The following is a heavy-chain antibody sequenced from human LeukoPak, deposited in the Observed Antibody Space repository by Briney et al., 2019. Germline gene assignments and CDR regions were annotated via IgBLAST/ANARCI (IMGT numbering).Heavy chain of an antibody. CDR2: ISGGGGST. CDR3: AKSSYYDSRGYYREYYFDQ. J-gene: IGHJ4*02. V-gene: IGHV3-23*01. CDR1: GFTFSTYA. Sequence: PGGSLRLSCAASGFTFSTYAMSWVRQAPGKGLEWVSSISGGGGSTYYADSVKGRVTVSRDNSKSTLYLQMNSLRAEDTAVYYCAKSSYYDSRGYYREYYFDQWGQGTLVTVSS. D-gene: IGHD3-22*01.